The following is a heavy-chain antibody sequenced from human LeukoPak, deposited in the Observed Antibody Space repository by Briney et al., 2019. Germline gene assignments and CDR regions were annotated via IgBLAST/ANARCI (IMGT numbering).Heavy chain of an antibody. CDR3: ARGDERGAYCGGDCYSGDY. J-gene: IGHJ4*02. CDR1: GGSFSGYY. V-gene: IGHV4-34*01. Sequence: SETLSLTCAVYGGSFSGYYCSWIRQPPGKGLEWIGAINHSGSTNYNPSLKSRVTISVDTSKNQFSLKLSSVTAADTAVYYCARGDERGAYCGGDCYSGDYWGQGTLVTVSS. D-gene: IGHD2-21*02. CDR2: INHSGST.